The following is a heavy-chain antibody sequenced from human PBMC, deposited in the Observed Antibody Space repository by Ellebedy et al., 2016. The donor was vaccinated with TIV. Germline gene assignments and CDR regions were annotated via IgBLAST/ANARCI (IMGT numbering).Heavy chain of an antibody. Sequence: GESLKISCAASGFTFSTYTMNWVRQAPGKGLEWVSYISSSSSNIYYADSVKGRFTISRDNAKNSLYLQMNSLRAEDTAVYYCAKEAYYDFWSGYSYYFDYWGQGTLVTVSS. J-gene: IGHJ4*02. CDR1: GFTFSTYT. D-gene: IGHD3-3*01. V-gene: IGHV3-48*04. CDR3: AKEAYYDFWSGYSYYFDY. CDR2: ISSSSSNI.